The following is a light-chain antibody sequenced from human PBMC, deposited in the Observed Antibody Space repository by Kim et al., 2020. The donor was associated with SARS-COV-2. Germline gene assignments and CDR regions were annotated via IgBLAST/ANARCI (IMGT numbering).Light chain of an antibody. CDR2: DNN. CDR3: GTWDSSLGGVV. CDR1: GSNIGNNF. Sequence: GQKVTISCSGSGSNIGNNFVSWYQQLPGTAPKLLIYDNNKRPSGIPDRFSGSRSGTSATLGITGLQTGDEADYYCGTWDSSLGGVVFGGGTQLTV. V-gene: IGLV1-51*01. J-gene: IGLJ2*01.